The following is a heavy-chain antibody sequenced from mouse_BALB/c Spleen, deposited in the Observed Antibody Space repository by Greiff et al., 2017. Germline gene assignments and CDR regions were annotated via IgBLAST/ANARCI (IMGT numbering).Heavy chain of an antibody. Sequence: VQLQESGAELVKPGASVKLSCKASGYTFTSYYMYWVKQRPGQGLEWIGEINPSNGGTNFNEKFKSKATLTVDKSSSTAYMQLSSLTSEDSAVYYGTRDYGSSPWFAYWGQGTLVTVSA. D-gene: IGHD1-1*01. J-gene: IGHJ3*01. CDR3: TRDYGSSPWFAY. CDR1: GYTFTSYY. V-gene: IGHV1S81*02. CDR2: INPSNGGT.